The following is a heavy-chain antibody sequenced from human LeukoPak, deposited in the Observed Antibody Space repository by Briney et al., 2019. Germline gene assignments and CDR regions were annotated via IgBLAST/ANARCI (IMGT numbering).Heavy chain of an antibody. Sequence: GGSLRLSCAASGFTFSGSAIHWVRQASGKGLEWVGRVRSKADSYATAYAASVKGRFTISSDDSKNTAYLQMDGLKTEDTAVYYCTSLGSHYLWGQGTLVTVSS. J-gene: IGHJ5*02. CDR3: TSLGSHYL. V-gene: IGHV3-73*01. D-gene: IGHD1-26*01. CDR2: VRSKADSYAT. CDR1: GFTFSGSA.